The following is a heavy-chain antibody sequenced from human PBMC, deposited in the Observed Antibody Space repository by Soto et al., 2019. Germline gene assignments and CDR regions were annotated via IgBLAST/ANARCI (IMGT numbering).Heavy chain of an antibody. D-gene: IGHD3-16*01. Sequence: EVHLLESGGDLVQPGGSLRLSCAASGFTFSNFAMSWVRQGPGKGLEWVSAINGGGDSTYHADSVKGRFTISRDNSKNTLYLQMNTLRAEDTAIFYCAKGSLGARPYYFDSWGQGTLVTVSS. CDR2: INGGGDST. CDR3: AKGSLGARPYYFDS. CDR1: GFTFSNFA. J-gene: IGHJ4*02. V-gene: IGHV3-23*01.